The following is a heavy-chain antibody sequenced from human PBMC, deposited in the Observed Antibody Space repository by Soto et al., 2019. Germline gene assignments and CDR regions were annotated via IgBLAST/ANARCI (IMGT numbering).Heavy chain of an antibody. CDR3: AILLLVSYEDYYYMDV. V-gene: IGHV3-11*01. D-gene: IGHD3-16*01. CDR1: GFTFRDHS. Sequence: QVQLVESGGDLVRPGGSLRLSCAASGFTFRDHSMGWIRQSPGKGLEFMSSISGSSLSTFYGDSVKGRFTISRDNAKNSLHLQMNSLRAEDTAVYYCAILLLVSYEDYYYMDVWGKGITVAVSS. J-gene: IGHJ6*03. CDR2: ISGSSLST.